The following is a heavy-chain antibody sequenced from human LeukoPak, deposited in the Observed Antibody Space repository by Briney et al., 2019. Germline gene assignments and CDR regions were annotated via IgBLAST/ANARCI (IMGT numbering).Heavy chain of an antibody. J-gene: IGHJ6*02. Sequence: GGSLRLSCAASGFTFSSYGMHWARQAPGKGLEWVAVISYDGSNKYYADSVKGRFTISRDNSKNTLYLQMNSLRAEDTAVYYCAKDQDYSKLWFDYYYYGMDVWGQGTTVTVSS. CDR1: GFTFSSYG. CDR3: AKDQDYSKLWFDYYYYGMDV. CDR2: ISYDGSNK. D-gene: IGHD4-11*01. V-gene: IGHV3-30*18.